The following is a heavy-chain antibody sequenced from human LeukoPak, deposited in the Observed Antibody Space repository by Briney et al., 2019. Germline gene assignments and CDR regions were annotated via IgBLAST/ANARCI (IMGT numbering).Heavy chain of an antibody. CDR3: AKSSSSSGQ. J-gene: IGHJ4*02. Sequence: GGSLRLSCAASGFTFSSYAMSWVRQAPGKGREWVSAISDSGGSTYYTDSVKGRFTISRDNSKNTLYLQMNSLRAEDTAVYYCAKSSSSSGQWGQGTLVTVSS. CDR2: ISDSGGST. D-gene: IGHD6-6*01. CDR1: GFTFSSYA. V-gene: IGHV3-23*01.